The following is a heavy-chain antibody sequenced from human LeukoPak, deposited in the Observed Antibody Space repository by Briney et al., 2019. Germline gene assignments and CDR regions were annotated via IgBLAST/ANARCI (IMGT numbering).Heavy chain of an antibody. CDR3: ARSLWPEDF. D-gene: IGHD2-21*01. CDR2: INQDGSQE. J-gene: IGHJ4*02. CDR1: AFTFSSYW. Sequence: PGGSLRLSCADSAFTFSSYWMSWVRQAPGKGLEWVANINQDGSQENYVDSVKGRFTISRDNAKNSLSLQMNTLTVDDTAVYYCARSLWPEDFWGQGTLVTVSS. V-gene: IGHV3-7*02.